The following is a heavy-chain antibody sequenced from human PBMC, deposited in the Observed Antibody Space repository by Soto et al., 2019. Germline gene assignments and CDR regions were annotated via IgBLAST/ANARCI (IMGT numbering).Heavy chain of an antibody. J-gene: IGHJ3*02. V-gene: IGHV3-9*01. Sequence: EVQLVESGGGLVQPGRSLRLSCAASGFTFDDYAMHWVRQAPGKGLEWVSGISWNSGSIGYADSVKGRFTISRDNAQNSLYLQMNSLRAEDTALYYCAKDLLRWNVGFDAFDIWGQGTMVTVSS. D-gene: IGHD1-1*01. CDR2: ISWNSGSI. CDR1: GFTFDDYA. CDR3: AKDLLRWNVGFDAFDI.